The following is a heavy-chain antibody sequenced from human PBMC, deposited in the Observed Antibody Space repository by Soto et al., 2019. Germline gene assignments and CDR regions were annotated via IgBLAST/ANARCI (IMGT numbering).Heavy chain of an antibody. CDR1: GYTFTSYA. CDR2: INAGNGNT. J-gene: IGHJ4*02. Sequence: ASVKVSCKASGYTFTSYAMHWVRQAPGQRLEWMGWINAGNGNTKYSQKFQGRVTITRDTSASTAYMELSSLRSEDTAVYYCARVEPPTDYYDSSGYYYAYFDYWGQGTLVTVSS. CDR3: ARVEPPTDYYDSSGYYYAYFDY. D-gene: IGHD3-22*01. V-gene: IGHV1-3*01.